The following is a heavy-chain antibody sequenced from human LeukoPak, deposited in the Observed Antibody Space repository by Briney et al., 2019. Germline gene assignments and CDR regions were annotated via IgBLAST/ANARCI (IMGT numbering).Heavy chain of an antibody. CDR1: GFTFSNYA. V-gene: IGHV3-23*01. CDR3: AKSNGYTNSWYDY. Sequence: GGSLRLSCAASGFTFSNYAMSWVRQAPGKGPEWVSGISASGGSTYSAHSVNGRFTISRDNSKNTVSLQMDSLRAEDTALYYCAKSNGYTNSWYDYWGQRTLLSVSS. CDR2: ISASGGST. J-gene: IGHJ4*02. D-gene: IGHD6-13*01.